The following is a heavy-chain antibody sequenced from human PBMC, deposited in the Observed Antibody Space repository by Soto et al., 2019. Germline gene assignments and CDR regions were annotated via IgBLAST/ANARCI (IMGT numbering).Heavy chain of an antibody. CDR3: AKALGELSPESYDH. Sequence: QVQLVESGGGVVQPGRSLRLSCAASGLTFSSYGMHWVRQAPGKGLEWVAIISYDGSNQYYADSVKGRFTISRDNSKNTLDLQMNSLRTEDTAVYYCAKALGELSPESYDHWGQGVLVTVSS. V-gene: IGHV3-30*18. CDR2: ISYDGSNQ. J-gene: IGHJ4*02. CDR1: GLTFSSYG. D-gene: IGHD3-16*02.